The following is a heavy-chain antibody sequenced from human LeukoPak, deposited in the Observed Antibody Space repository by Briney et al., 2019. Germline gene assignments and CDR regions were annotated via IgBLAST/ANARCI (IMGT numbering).Heavy chain of an antibody. V-gene: IGHV3-53*01. CDR1: GFIVSSNY. CDR2: IYSDGNT. Sequence: PGGSLRLSCAASGFIVSSNYMSWVRQAPGKWLEWVSVIYSDGNTYYADSVKGRFTISRDNSKNTLYLQMNSLRAEDTAVYYCAREGNYYYYMDVWGKGTTVTVSS. CDR3: AREGNYYYYMDV. J-gene: IGHJ6*03.